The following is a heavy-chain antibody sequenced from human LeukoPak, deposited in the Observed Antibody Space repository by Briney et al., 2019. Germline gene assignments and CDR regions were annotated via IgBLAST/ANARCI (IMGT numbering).Heavy chain of an antibody. Sequence: GGSLRLSCAASGFTFTSYAMSWVRQAPGKGLEWVSTISGSGGSTYYADSVRGHFTISRDNSKNTLYLQMNSLRAEDTAVYYCAKVAELLILFSGFDYWGQGTLVTVSS. CDR3: AKVAELLILFSGFDY. V-gene: IGHV3-23*01. CDR2: ISGSGGST. J-gene: IGHJ4*02. CDR1: GFTFTSYA. D-gene: IGHD1-26*01.